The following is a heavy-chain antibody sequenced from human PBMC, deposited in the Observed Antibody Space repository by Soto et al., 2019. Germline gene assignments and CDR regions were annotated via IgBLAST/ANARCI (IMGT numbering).Heavy chain of an antibody. CDR1: GYSFAGYW. CDR3: ARQIYDSDTGPTFQYYFDS. V-gene: IGHV5-10-1*01. D-gene: IGHD3-22*01. J-gene: IGHJ4*02. CDR2: IDPSDSQT. Sequence: GESLKISCKGSGYSFAGYWITWVRQKPGKGLEWMGRIDPSDSQTYYSPSFRGHVTISVTKSITTVFLQWSSLRASDTAMYYCARQIYDSDTGPTFQYYFDSWDQGTPGTVSS.